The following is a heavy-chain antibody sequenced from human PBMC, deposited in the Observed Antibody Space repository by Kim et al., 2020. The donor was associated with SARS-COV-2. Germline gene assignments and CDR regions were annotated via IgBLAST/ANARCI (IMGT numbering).Heavy chain of an antibody. CDR2: IIPIFGTA. J-gene: IGHJ6*02. Sequence: SVKVSCKASGGTFSSYAISWVRQAPGQGLEWMGGIIPIFGTANYAQKFQGRVTITADESTSTAYMELSSLRSEDTAVYYCASSVYYGSGINYYYYYGMDVWGQGTTVTVSS. D-gene: IGHD3-10*01. CDR3: ASSVYYGSGINYYYYYGMDV. CDR1: GGTFSSYA. V-gene: IGHV1-69*13.